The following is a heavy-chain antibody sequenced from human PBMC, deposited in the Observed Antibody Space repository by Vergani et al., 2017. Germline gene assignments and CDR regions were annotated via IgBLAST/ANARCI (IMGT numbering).Heavy chain of an antibody. CDR3: ARGRFGVVDY. J-gene: IGHJ4*02. V-gene: IGHV3-21*04. CDR2: ISSSSSYI. D-gene: IGHD3-3*01. Sequence: WVLSISSSSSYIYYADSVKGRFTISRDNAKNTLYLQMNSLRAEDTAVYYCARGRFGVVDYWGQGTLVTVSS.